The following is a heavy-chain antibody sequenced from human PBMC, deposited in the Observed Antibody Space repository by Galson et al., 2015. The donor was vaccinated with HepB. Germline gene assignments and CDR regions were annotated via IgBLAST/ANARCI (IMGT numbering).Heavy chain of an antibody. CDR3: ARAHSSRFDY. V-gene: IGHV3-21*01. J-gene: IGHJ4*02. D-gene: IGHD6-13*01. CDR2: ISSSSSYI. CDR1: GFTFSSYS. Sequence: SLRLSCAASGFTFSSYSMNWVRQAPGKGLEWVSSISSSSSYIYYADSVKGRFTISRDNAKNSLYLQMNSLRAEDTAVYYCARAHSSRFDYWGQGTLSPSPQ.